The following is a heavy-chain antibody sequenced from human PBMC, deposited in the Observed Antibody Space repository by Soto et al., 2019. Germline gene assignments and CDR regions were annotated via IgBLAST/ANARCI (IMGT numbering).Heavy chain of an antibody. CDR2: INADGRTT. Sequence: GGSLRLSCEASGFTFSTYWMHWVRQAPGQGLVWLSRINADGRTTNYADSVRRRFTISRDNAKNTLFLQVNSLRAEDTAVYYCATAGQFRFDNWGQGALVTVSS. CDR3: ATAGQFRFDN. D-gene: IGHD2-21*01. J-gene: IGHJ4*02. CDR1: GFTFSTYW. V-gene: IGHV3-74*01.